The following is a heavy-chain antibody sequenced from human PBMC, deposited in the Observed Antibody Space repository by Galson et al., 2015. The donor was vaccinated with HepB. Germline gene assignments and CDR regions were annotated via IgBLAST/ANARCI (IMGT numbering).Heavy chain of an antibody. V-gene: IGHV1-18*01. D-gene: IGHD2-15*01. J-gene: IGHJ5*02. Sequence: SVKVSCKASGYTFTSYGISWVRQAPGQGLEWMGWISAYNGNTNYAQSFQDRVTMTTDRSTSTIYLELRSLRSDDTAVYYCARGALVVVVGATQNNWFDPWGQGTLVTVSS. CDR3: ARGALVVVVGATQNNWFDP. CDR2: ISAYNGNT. CDR1: GYTFTSYG.